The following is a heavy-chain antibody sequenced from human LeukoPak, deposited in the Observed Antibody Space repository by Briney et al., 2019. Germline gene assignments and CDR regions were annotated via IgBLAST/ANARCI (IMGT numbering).Heavy chain of an antibody. D-gene: IGHD3-10*01. Sequence: GGSLRLSCAASGFTFSSYWMHWVRQAPGKGLAWVSRINSDGTTTYADSVKGRFTISRDNAKNTLYLQMNRLRAEDTALYYCASAYYYRLPDWGQGTPVTVSS. CDR3: ASAYYYRLPD. V-gene: IGHV3-74*01. CDR1: GFTFSSYW. CDR2: INSDGTT. J-gene: IGHJ4*02.